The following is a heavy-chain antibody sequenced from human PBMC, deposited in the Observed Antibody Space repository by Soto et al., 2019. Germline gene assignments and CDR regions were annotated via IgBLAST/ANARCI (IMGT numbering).Heavy chain of an antibody. CDR1: GFNFDNYA. CDR2: ISWNSGSV. V-gene: IGHV3-9*01. Sequence: GGSLRLSCAASGFNFDNYAMHWVRQAPGKGLEWVSGISWNSGSVAYADSVKGRFTISRDNAKNSLYLQMNSLGPDDTALYYCAKDRNYDSSGYRRDFDYWGQGTLVTVSS. J-gene: IGHJ4*02. CDR3: AKDRNYDSSGYRRDFDY. D-gene: IGHD3-22*01.